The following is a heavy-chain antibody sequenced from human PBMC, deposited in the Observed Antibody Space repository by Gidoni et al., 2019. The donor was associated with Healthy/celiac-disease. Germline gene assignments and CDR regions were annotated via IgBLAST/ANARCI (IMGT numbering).Heavy chain of an antibody. CDR2: INSDGSST. CDR3: ARDRYCSSTSCYMGGEFDY. CDR1: GFTFSRYW. D-gene: IGHD2-2*02. V-gene: IGHV3-74*01. Sequence: EVQLVESGGGLVQPGGSLRLPCAASGFTFSRYWMHWVRQAPGKGLVWVSRINSDGSSTSYADSVKGRFTISRDNAKNTLYLQMNSLRAEDTAVYYCARDRYCSSTSCYMGGEFDYWGQGTLVTVSS. J-gene: IGHJ4*02.